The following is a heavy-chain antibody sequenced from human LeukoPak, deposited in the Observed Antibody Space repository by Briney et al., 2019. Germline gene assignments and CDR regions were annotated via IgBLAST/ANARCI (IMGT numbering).Heavy chain of an antibody. Sequence: GGSLRLSCVVSGLTFSNYWMIWVRQAPGKGLGSVAIVNEDGSAKYYLDSVKGRFTISRDNARNSLYLEMNSLRAEDTAVYYCARDYWRSIDHWGQGTLVTVSS. J-gene: IGHJ4*02. V-gene: IGHV3-7*01. CDR1: GLTFSNYW. CDR2: VNEDGSAK. D-gene: IGHD1-1*01. CDR3: ARDYWRSIDH.